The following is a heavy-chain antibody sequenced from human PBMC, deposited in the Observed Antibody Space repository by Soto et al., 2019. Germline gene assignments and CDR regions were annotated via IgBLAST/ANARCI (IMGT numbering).Heavy chain of an antibody. D-gene: IGHD6-13*01. CDR1: GYTFTGYY. CDR2: INANSGGT. Sequence: ASVKVSCKASGYTFTGYYMHWVRQAPGQGLEWMGWINANSGGTNYAQNFQGRVTMTRDTSTSTAYMELRSLRSDDTAVYYCARGHGIAAAGTRFFTCFDPWGQGTLVTVSS. V-gene: IGHV1-2*02. J-gene: IGHJ5*02. CDR3: ARGHGIAAAGTRFFTCFDP.